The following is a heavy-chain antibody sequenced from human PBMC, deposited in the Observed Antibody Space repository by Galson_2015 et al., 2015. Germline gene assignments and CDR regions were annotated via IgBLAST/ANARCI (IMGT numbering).Heavy chain of an antibody. V-gene: IGHV3-30-3*01. J-gene: IGHJ3*02. CDR1: GFTFSSYA. D-gene: IGHD3-16*01. CDR3: AREEQSWGAFDI. Sequence: SLRLSCAASGFTFSSYAMHWVRQAPGKGLEWVAVISYDGSNKYYADSVKGRFTISRDNSKNTLYLQMNSLGAEDTAVYYCAREEQSWGAFDIWGQGTMVTVSS. CDR2: ISYDGSNK.